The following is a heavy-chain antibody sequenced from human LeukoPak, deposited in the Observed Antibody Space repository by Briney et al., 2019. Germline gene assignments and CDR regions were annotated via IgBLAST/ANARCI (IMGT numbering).Heavy chain of an antibody. CDR2: IYSGGST. CDR1: GFTVSSNY. CDR3: ARDAISSGWYDDY. J-gene: IGHJ4*02. Sequence: QPGGSLRLSCAASGFTVSSNYMSWVRQAPGKGLEWVSVIYSGGSTYYADSVKGRFTISRDNSKNTLYIQMNSLRAEDTAVYYCARDAISSGWYDDYWGEGTLVTVSS. D-gene: IGHD6-19*01. V-gene: IGHV3-53*01.